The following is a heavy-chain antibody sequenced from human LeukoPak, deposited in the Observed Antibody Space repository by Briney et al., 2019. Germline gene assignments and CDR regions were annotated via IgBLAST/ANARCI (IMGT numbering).Heavy chain of an antibody. CDR3: ARGGRVTRFGY. V-gene: IGHV3-48*01. D-gene: IGHD2-15*01. J-gene: IGHJ4*02. Sequence: GGSLRLSCVASGFSFNDYSMNWVRQAPGKGLEWISYITSSSGSKYYADSVKGRFIISRDNAKNSLYLQMNSLRAEDTAVYYCARGGRVTRFGYWGQGTLVSVSS. CDR2: ITSSSGSK. CDR1: GFSFNDYS.